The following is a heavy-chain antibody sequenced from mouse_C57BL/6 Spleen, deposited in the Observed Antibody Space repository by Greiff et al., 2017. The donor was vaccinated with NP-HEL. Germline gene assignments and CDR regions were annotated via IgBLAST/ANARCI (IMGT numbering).Heavy chain of an antibody. CDR2: IDPSDSYT. J-gene: IGHJ3*01. Sequence: VQLQQPGAELVRPGTSVKLSCKASGYTFTSYWMHWVKQRPGQGLEWIGVIDPSDSYTNYNQKFKGKATLTVDTSSSTAYMQLSSLTSEDSAVYYCARGIYDGSPFAYWGQGTLVTVSA. D-gene: IGHD2-3*01. V-gene: IGHV1-59*01. CDR3: ARGIYDGSPFAY. CDR1: GYTFTSYW.